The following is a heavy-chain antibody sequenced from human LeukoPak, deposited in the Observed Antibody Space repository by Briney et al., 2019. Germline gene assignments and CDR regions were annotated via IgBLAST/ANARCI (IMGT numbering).Heavy chain of an antibody. CDR1: GFTFSSYG. J-gene: IGHJ5*02. CDR3: TGHPTDSSAYFNWLDP. V-gene: IGHV3-33*05. CDR2: ISYDGSNK. Sequence: GGCLRLSSAASGFTFSSYGMHWVRPAPGKGLERVAVISYDGSNKYYADSVKGLFTISRDDSKNTAYLQMNSLKTEDTAVYYCTGHPTDSSAYFNWLDPWGQGTLVTVSS. D-gene: IGHD3-22*01.